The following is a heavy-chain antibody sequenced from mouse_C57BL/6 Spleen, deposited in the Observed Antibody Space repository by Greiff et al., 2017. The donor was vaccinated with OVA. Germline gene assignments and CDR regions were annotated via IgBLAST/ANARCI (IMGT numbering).Heavy chain of an antibody. D-gene: IGHD1-1*01. CDR2: IYPGDGDT. CDR1: GYAFSSYW. J-gene: IGHJ2*01. CDR3: ARGGLGSSPFDY. V-gene: IGHV1-80*01. Sequence: QVHVKQSGAELVKPGASVKISCKASGYAFSSYWMNWVKQRPGKGLEWIGQIYPGDGDTNYNGKFKGKATLTADKSSSTAYMQLSSLTSEDSAVYFCARGGLGSSPFDYWGQGTTLTVSS.